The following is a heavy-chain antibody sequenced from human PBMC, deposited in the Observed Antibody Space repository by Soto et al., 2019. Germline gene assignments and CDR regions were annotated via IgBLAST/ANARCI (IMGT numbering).Heavy chain of an antibody. D-gene: IGHD4-17*01. CDR3: AKEDDYGDYPKAYYYYYGMDV. J-gene: IGHJ6*02. CDR1: GFTFSSYG. CDR2: ISYDGSNK. Sequence: QVQLVESGGGVVQPGRSLRLSCAASGFTFSSYGMHWVRQAPGKGLEWVAAISYDGSNKYYADSVKGRFTISRDNSKNTLYLQMNSLRAEDTAVYYCAKEDDYGDYPKAYYYYYGMDVWGQGTTVTVSS. V-gene: IGHV3-30*18.